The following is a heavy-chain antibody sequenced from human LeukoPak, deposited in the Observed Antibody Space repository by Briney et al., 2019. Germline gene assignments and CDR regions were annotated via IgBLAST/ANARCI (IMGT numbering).Heavy chain of an antibody. Sequence: SVKVSCKASGGTFSSYAISWVRQAPGQGLEWMGGIIPIFGTANYAQKFQGRVTTTADESTSTAYMELSSLRSEDTAVYYCAREADYDFWSGISRAFDYWGQGTLVTVSS. CDR3: AREADYDFWSGISRAFDY. D-gene: IGHD3-3*01. J-gene: IGHJ4*02. V-gene: IGHV1-69*01. CDR1: GGTFSSYA. CDR2: IIPIFGTA.